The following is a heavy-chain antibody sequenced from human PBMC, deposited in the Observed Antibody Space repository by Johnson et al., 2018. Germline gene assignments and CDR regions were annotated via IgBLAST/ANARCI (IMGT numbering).Heavy chain of an antibody. Sequence: QVQLVESGGGVVQPGRSLRLSCAASGYTFTSSYMHWVRQAPGKGLEWVAVISYGGSNQYYADSVKGRFTISRDNAKNTLYLQMNSMRAEDTAVYYCARGGSTMRTSHFQDWGQGTLVTVSS. CDR3: ARGGSTMRTSHFQD. D-gene: IGHD3-22*01. V-gene: IGHV3-30-3*01. CDR1: GYTFTSSY. J-gene: IGHJ1*01. CDR2: ISYGGSNQ.